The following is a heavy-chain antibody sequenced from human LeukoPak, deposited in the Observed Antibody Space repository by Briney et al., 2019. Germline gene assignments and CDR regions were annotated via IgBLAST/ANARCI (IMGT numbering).Heavy chain of an antibody. Sequence: GGSLRLSCAASGFTFSDYSMNWVRQAPGKGPEWVSSISSSTSSIYYADSVKGRFTISRDNAKNSLYLQMNSLRTEDTAVYYCARGGSGNWNAPFDYWGQGTLVTVSS. CDR1: GFTFSDYS. V-gene: IGHV3-21*01. CDR3: ARGGSGNWNAPFDY. D-gene: IGHD1-1*01. J-gene: IGHJ4*02. CDR2: ISSSTSSI.